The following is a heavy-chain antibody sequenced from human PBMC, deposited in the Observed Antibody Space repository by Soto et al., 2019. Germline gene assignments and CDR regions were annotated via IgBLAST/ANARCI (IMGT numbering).Heavy chain of an antibody. Sequence: QVQLVESGGGVVQPGRSLRLSCAASGFTFSSYGMQWVRQAPGKGLEWVAVIWYDGSNKYYADSVKGRFTISRDNSKNTLYLQMNSLRAEDTAVYYCARDREAAAGTFDPWGQGTLVTVSS. CDR3: ARDREAAAGTFDP. D-gene: IGHD6-13*01. CDR1: GFTFSSYG. CDR2: IWYDGSNK. J-gene: IGHJ5*02. V-gene: IGHV3-33*01.